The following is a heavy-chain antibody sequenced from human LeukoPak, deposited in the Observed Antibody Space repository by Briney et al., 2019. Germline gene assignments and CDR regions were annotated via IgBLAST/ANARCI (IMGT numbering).Heavy chain of an antibody. V-gene: IGHV3-66*01. Sequence: PGGSLRLSCAASGFTVSSNHMSWVRQAPGKGLEWVSVIYSGGSTYYADSVKGRFTISRDNSKNTLYLQMNSLRAEDTAVYYCASRITMIVVAGYYYYGMDVWGQGTTVTVSS. CDR1: GFTVSSNH. CDR3: ASRITMIVVAGYYYYGMDV. CDR2: IYSGGST. J-gene: IGHJ6*02. D-gene: IGHD3-22*01.